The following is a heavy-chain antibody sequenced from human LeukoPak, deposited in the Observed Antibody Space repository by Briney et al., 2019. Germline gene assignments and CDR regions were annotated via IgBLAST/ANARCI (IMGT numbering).Heavy chain of an antibody. CDR3: GQVEPQLWKIDY. CDR1: AGTFSSYA. V-gene: IGHV1-69*04. J-gene: IGHJ4*02. CDR2: IILILGVA. D-gene: IGHD5-18*01. Sequence: SVKLSCKASAGTFSSYAISWVRHAPGQGNGWMGRIILILGVANYAQKFQVKVPITAAKSTSTAYMELSSLRLEDTAVSYCGQVEPQLWKIDYWGQGTLVTVSS.